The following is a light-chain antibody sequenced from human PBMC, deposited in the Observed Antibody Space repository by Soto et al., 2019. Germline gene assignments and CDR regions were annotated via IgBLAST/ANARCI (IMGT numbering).Light chain of an antibody. CDR3: KPDNNWRPWT. J-gene: IGKJ1*01. CDR1: QSVSSN. CDR2: GAS. Sequence: EIVMTQSPATLSVSPGVRATLSCRASQSVSSNLAWYQQKTGQAPRLLIYGASTRATGIPARFSGSGSGTAFTPTISRLQSEDFAVYYCKPDNNWRPWTFGKGTKVEIK. V-gene: IGKV3-15*01.